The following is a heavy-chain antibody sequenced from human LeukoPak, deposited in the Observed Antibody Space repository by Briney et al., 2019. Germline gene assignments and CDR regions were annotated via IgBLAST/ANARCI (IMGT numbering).Heavy chain of an antibody. CDR1: GGSFSGYY. Sequence: SETLSLTCAVYGGSFSGYYWSWIRQPPGKGLEWIGEINHSGSTNYNPSFKSRVTISVDTSKNEFSLKLTSVNAADTAVYYCARDGGLFRGSYFDYWGQGTLVTVSS. D-gene: IGHD3-22*01. J-gene: IGHJ4*02. CDR2: INHSGST. V-gene: IGHV4-34*01. CDR3: ARDGGLFRGSYFDY.